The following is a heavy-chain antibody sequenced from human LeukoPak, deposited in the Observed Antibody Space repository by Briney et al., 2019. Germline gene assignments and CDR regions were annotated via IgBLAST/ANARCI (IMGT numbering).Heavy chain of an antibody. D-gene: IGHD3-16*01. CDR3: ARYGLIRGFEY. J-gene: IGHJ4*02. CDR2: IYYSGST. Sequence: SETLSLTCTGSGGSISSYYWSWIRQRPGKELEWIGYIYYSGSTNYSPSLKSRVTISVDTSKNQFSLKLSSVTAADTAVYYCARYGLIRGFEYWGQGTLVTVSS. V-gene: IGHV4-59*01. CDR1: GGSISSYY.